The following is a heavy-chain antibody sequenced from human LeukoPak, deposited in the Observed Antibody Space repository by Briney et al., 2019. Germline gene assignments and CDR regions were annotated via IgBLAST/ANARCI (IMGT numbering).Heavy chain of an antibody. Sequence: ASVKVSCKASGYTFTDYYIHWLRLAPGQGLEWMGWISANIGGTNYAQKFRGRVTMTKDTSISTAYMELSGLTSDDTAVYYCARDGSFDYWGQGTLVTVSS. CDR3: ARDGSFDY. J-gene: IGHJ4*02. CDR2: ISANIGGT. D-gene: IGHD6-25*01. CDR1: GYTFTDYY. V-gene: IGHV1-2*02.